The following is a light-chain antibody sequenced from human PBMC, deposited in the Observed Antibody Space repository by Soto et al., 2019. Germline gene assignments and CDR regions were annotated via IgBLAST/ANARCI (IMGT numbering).Light chain of an antibody. CDR1: SSNIGNNY. V-gene: IGLV1-51*01. J-gene: IGLJ2*01. CDR3: GTWDSSLSAVV. CDR2: DNN. Sequence: QSVLTQPPSVSAAPGQKVTISCSGSSSNIGNNYVSWYQHLPGTAPKLLIYDNNKQPSGIPDRFSGSKSCTSATLGITGLQTGDEADYYCGTWDSSLSAVVFGGGTKLTVL.